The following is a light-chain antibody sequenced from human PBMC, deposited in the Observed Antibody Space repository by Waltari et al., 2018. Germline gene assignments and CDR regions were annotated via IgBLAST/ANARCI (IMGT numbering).Light chain of an antibody. Sequence: IVLTQSPDTLSLSPGERATLSCRASQRVTSISLAWYQQKPGHAPRLLIYGTSTRATGFPDRFSGSGSGTDFTLTISRLEPEDSAVYHCQQYDGSAVTFGGGTKVEIK. V-gene: IGKV3-20*01. CDR1: QRVTSIS. CDR2: GTS. CDR3: QQYDGSAVT. J-gene: IGKJ4*01.